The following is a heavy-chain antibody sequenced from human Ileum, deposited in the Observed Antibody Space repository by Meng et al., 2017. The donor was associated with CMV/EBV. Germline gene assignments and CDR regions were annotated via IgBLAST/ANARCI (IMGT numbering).Heavy chain of an antibody. CDR1: GGSISTSDYY. D-gene: IGHD6-6*01. CDR3: ARIRGSSVLDY. CDR2: IYHSGST. Sequence: GSLRLSCTVSGGSISTSDYYWTWIRQPPGKGLEWIGCIYHSGSTNYNPSLKSRVTMSIDTSKKQFSLKLTSVTAADTAVYYCARIRGSSVLDYWGQGTLVTVSS. V-gene: IGHV4-61*08. J-gene: IGHJ4*02.